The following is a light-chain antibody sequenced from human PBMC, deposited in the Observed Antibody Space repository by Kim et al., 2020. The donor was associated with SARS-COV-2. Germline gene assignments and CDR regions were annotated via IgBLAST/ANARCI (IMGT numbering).Light chain of an antibody. CDR3: QQYYAIPWT. CDR2: WAS. V-gene: IGKV4-1*01. CDR1: QSVLHSANNN. Sequence: DIVMTQSPDSLAVSLGERATITCKSSQSVLHSANNNLAWYQQKPGQPPKLLIYWASTRESGVPDRISGSGSGTDFTLTITSLQAEDVALYYCQQYYAIPWTFGQGTKVEIK. J-gene: IGKJ1*01.